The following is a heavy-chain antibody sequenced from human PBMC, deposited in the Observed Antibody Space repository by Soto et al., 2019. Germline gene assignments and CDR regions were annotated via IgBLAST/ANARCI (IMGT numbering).Heavy chain of an antibody. J-gene: IGHJ6*02. CDR3: ARVETTVSLRKYYGMDV. CDR1: GFTFSDSY. Sequence: QVQLVESGGGLVKPGGSLRLSCAASGFTFSDSYMSWIRQAPGKGLEWVSCISSSGGTVYYADSVKGRFTISRDNAENSLYLQMSSLRAEDTAVYYCARVETTVSLRKYYGMDVWGQGTTVTVSS. V-gene: IGHV3-11*01. D-gene: IGHD4-17*01. CDR2: ISSSGGTV.